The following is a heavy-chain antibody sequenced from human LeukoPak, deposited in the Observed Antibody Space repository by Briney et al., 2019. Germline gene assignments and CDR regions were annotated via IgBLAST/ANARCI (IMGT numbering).Heavy chain of an antibody. D-gene: IGHD6-13*01. CDR2: IYTSGST. CDR3: ARSEAAAGMGVGY. CDR1: GGSISSGTYY. Sequence: SETLSLTCTVSGGSISSGTYYWSWIRQPAGKGLEWIGRIYTSGSTNYNPSLKSRVTISVDTSKNQFSLKLSSVTAADTAVYYCARSEAAAGMGVGYWGQGTLVTVSS. J-gene: IGHJ4*02. V-gene: IGHV4-61*02.